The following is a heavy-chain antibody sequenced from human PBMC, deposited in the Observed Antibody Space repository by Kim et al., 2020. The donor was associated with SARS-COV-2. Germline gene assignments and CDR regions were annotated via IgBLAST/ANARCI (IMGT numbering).Heavy chain of an antibody. J-gene: IGHJ6*02. CDR3: TTRRLTSDYYYYGMDV. V-gene: IGHV3-15*01. Sequence: PVKGRFTISRDDSTNTLYLQMNRLNTEDSAVYYCTTRRLTSDYYYYGMDVWGQGTTVTVSS. D-gene: IGHD2-2*01.